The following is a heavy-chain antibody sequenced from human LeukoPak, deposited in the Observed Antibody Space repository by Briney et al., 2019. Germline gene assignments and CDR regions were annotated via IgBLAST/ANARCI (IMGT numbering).Heavy chain of an antibody. CDR3: VRGLDSSSYVDS. CDR2: IYYSGSA. CDR1: GGSISSGVYY. J-gene: IGHJ4*02. D-gene: IGHD6-13*01. Sequence: PSETLSLTCTVSGGSISSGVYYWSWIRQPPGKGLEWIGYIYYSGSAYYSPSLKCRLIMSVDTSKNQFSLKLSSVTAADTAVYYCVRGLDSSSYVDSWGQGTLVTVSS. V-gene: IGHV4-30-4*01.